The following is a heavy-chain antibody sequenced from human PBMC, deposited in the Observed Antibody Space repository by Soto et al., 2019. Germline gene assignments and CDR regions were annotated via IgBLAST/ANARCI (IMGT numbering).Heavy chain of an antibody. V-gene: IGHV1-69*12. CDR1: GGTFSSYA. D-gene: IGHD6-6*01. J-gene: IGHJ6*02. CDR2: IIPIFGTA. CDR3: ARVTSSSPPYYFYGMDV. Sequence: QVQLVQSGAEVKKPGSSVKVSCNASGGTFSSYAISSVRQAPVQGLEWKGGIIPIFGTAHYAQKFQGRVTSTAEESTSTAYMELRSRRSEDTAVYYCARVTSSSPPYYFYGMDVWGQGTTVTVS.